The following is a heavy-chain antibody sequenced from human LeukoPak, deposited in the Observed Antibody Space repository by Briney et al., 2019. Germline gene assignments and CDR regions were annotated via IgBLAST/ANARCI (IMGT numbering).Heavy chain of an antibody. V-gene: IGHV3-74*01. D-gene: IGHD3-22*01. J-gene: IGHJ4*02. CDR1: GFTFSSYW. Sequence: GGSLRLSCAASGFTFSSYWMHWVRQAPGKGLVWVSRINSDGSSTTYGDSVKGRFTISRDNAKNTLYMYMHGLRAEDTAVYYCAREYYDSSGSPYFDYWGQGTLVTVSS. CDR3: AREYYDSSGSPYFDY. CDR2: INSDGSST.